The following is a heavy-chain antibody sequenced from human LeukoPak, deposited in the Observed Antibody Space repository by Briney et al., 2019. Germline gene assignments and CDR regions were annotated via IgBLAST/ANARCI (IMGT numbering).Heavy chain of an antibody. V-gene: IGHV2-5*01. Sequence: SGPTLVKPTQTLTLTCTFSGFSLSTSGVGVGWIRQTPGKALEWLALIYWNDDKRYSPSLKNRLTITKDTSKNQVVLTMTNMDPVDTATYYCARLTIFGVVSPLNDAFDIWGQGTMVTVSS. D-gene: IGHD3-3*01. CDR2: IYWNDDK. CDR1: GFSLSTSGVG. CDR3: ARLTIFGVVSPLNDAFDI. J-gene: IGHJ3*02.